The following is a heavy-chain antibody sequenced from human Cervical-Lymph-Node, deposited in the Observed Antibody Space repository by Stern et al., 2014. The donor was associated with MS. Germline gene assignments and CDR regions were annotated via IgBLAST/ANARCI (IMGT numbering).Heavy chain of an antibody. Sequence: QVQLVQSGAEVQKPGSSVKVSCKAAGGTFSSYAISLVRQAPGQGLEWMGGIIPSFGTANYAQKFQGRVTITADESTSTAYMELSSLRSEDTAVYYCARDRYSYGLTWGQGTMVTVSS. CDR1: GGTFSSYA. CDR2: IIPSFGTA. D-gene: IGHD5-18*01. V-gene: IGHV1-69*01. J-gene: IGHJ3*01. CDR3: ARDRYSYGLT.